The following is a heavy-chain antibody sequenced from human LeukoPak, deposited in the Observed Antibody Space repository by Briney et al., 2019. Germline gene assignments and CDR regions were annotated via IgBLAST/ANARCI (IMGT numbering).Heavy chain of an antibody. J-gene: IGHJ4*02. CDR3: ARDYGGSSPFDY. D-gene: IGHD4-23*01. CDR2: ISYDGIIE. V-gene: IGHV3-30*04. Sequence: GGSLRLSCAASGFAFSSFAMHWVRQAPGKGLEWVSLISYDGIIEDYSDSVKGRFTISRDNAKNSLYLQMNSLRAEDTAVYYCARDYGGSSPFDYWGQGTLVTVSS. CDR1: GFAFSSFA.